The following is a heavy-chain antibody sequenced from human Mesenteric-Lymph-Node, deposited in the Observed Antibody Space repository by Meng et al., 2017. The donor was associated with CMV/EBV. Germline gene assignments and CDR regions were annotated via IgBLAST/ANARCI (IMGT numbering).Heavy chain of an antibody. V-gene: IGHV1-3*02. D-gene: IGHD6-13*01. J-gene: IGHJ4*02. Sequence: ASVKVSCKASGNTFTSYGMHWVRQAPGQRLEWMGWSNPGSGNTKYSQEFQGRVTISKDTSASTAYMQLSSLRSEDMAVYYCAREVWQQLVPNYFDYWGQGTLVTVSS. CDR3: AREVWQQLVPNYFDY. CDR1: GNTFTSYG. CDR2: SNPGSGNT.